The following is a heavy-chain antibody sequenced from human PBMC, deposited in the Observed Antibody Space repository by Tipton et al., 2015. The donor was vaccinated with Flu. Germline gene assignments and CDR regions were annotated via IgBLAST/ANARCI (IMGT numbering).Heavy chain of an antibody. D-gene: IGHD4-17*01. CDR2: IYDSGRT. V-gene: IGHV4-61*02. CDR3: ARVADYGDFAARHWINP. CDR1: GGPINGDAVH. Sequence: TLSLTCTVSGGPINGDAVHWVWIRQPAGKTLEWIGRIYDSGRTNYNSSLRSRVTISMDTSKNQFSLKLTSVTAADTAIYYCARVADYGDFAARHWINPWGQGTLVTVSP. J-gene: IGHJ5*02.